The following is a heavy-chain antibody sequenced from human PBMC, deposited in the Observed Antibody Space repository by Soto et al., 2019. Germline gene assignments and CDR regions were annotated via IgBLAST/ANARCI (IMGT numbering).Heavy chain of an antibody. V-gene: IGHV3-30*18. CDR3: AKEYLGLYFDY. CDR1: GFTFSRYG. D-gene: IGHD7-27*01. CDR2: ISYDGSNK. J-gene: IGHJ4*02. Sequence: PGGSLRLSCAASGFTFSRYGMHWVRQAPGKGLEWVAFISYDGSNKYYADSVKGQLSISRDNSKNTLYLQMNSLRAEDTAVYYCAKEYLGLYFDYWGQGTLVTVSS.